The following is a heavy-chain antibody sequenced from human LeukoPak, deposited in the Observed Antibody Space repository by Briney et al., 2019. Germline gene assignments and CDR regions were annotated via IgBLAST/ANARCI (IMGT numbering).Heavy chain of an antibody. CDR1: GFTFSNYW. J-gene: IGHJ4*02. CDR2: IKQDGSEK. V-gene: IGHV3-7*04. Sequence: QLGGSLRLSCAASGFTFSNYWMSGVRQAPGKGLEWVAKIKQDGSEKYYVDSVKGRFAISRDNAKNSLYLQMDSLRAEDTAVYYCARGRSSSLDYWGQGTLVTVPS. CDR3: ARGRSSSLDY. D-gene: IGHD2-2*01.